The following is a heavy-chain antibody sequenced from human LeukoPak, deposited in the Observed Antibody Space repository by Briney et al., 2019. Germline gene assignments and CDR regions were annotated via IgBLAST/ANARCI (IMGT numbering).Heavy chain of an antibody. CDR3: ARDLKTSGWYGDFDY. D-gene: IGHD6-19*01. Sequence: GGSLRLSCAASGFTFDDYAMHWVRQAPGKGLEWVSAIFSGGSTFYADSVTGRFTISRDNSKNTVYLEMNSLRAEDTAVYYCARDLKTSGWYGDFDYWGQGTLVTVSS. J-gene: IGHJ4*02. CDR2: IFSGGST. V-gene: IGHV3-53*01. CDR1: GFTFDDYA.